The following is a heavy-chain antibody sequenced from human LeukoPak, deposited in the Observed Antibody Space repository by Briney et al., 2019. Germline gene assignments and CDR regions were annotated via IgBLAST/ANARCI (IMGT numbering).Heavy chain of an antibody. V-gene: IGHV3-23*01. J-gene: IGHJ6*03. Sequence: GGSLRLSCAASGFTFSSYAMSWVRQAPGKGLEWVSAISGSGGSTYYADSVKGRFTISRDNSKNTLYLQMNSLRAEDTAVYYCADADYYYYYYMDVWGKGTTVTVSS. D-gene: IGHD2-2*01. CDR1: GFTFSSYA. CDR3: ADADYYYYYYMDV. CDR2: ISGSGGST.